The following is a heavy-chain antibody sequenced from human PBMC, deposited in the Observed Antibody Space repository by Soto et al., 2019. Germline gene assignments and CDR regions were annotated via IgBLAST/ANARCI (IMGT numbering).Heavy chain of an antibody. CDR1: GYSFTSYW. J-gene: IGHJ6*02. D-gene: IGHD2-2*01. V-gene: IGHV5-10-1*01. Sequence: GESLKISCKGSGYSFTSYWISWVRQMPGKGLEWMGRIDPSDSYTNYSPSFQGHVTISADKSISTAYLQWSSLKASDTAMYYCARQYCRSTGCYCYGMDVWGQGTTVTVSS. CDR2: IDPSDSYT. CDR3: ARQYCRSTGCYCYGMDV.